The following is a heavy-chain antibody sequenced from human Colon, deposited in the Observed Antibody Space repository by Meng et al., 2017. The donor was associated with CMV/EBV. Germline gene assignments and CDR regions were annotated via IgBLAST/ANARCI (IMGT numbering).Heavy chain of an antibody. Sequence: GGSLRLSCAASGFTFSSYSMNWVRQAPGKGLEWVSSISSSSSYIYYADSVKGRFTISRDNAKNSLYLQMNSLRAEDTAVYYCARDQGRYTNYIYHWGQGTVVTVSS. CDR1: GFTFSSYS. D-gene: IGHD5-24*01. CDR2: ISSSSSYI. J-gene: IGHJ4*02. CDR3: ARDQGRYTNYIYH. V-gene: IGHV3-21*01.